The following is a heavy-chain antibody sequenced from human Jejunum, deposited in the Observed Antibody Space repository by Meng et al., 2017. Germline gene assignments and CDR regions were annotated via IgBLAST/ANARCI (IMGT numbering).Heavy chain of an antibody. CDR3: ARGSRGYSYG. CDR1: GGSVSSGSYY. D-gene: IGHD5-18*01. CDR2: IYYGGTT. Sequence: VRLREPGPGLGVPSETLSLPCPASGGSVSSGSYYWSCIRQPPGKGLEWIGYIYYGGTTNYNPSLKSRVTISADTSKNQFSLKLSSVTAADTAVYYCARGSRGYSYGWGQGTLVTVSS. J-gene: IGHJ4*02. V-gene: IGHV4-61*01.